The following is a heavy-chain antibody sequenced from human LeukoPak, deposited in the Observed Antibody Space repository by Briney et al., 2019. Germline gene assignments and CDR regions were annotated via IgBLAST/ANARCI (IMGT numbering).Heavy chain of an antibody. CDR3: ATDDRDYYYYYMDV. CDR2: ISSTGGDI. D-gene: IGHD3-10*01. J-gene: IGHJ6*03. Sequence: PGGSLRLSCAASGFTFSIYGMNWVRQAPGKGLEWVSSISSTGGDIYYADSVRGRFTIPRDNAKNSLYLQLNRLRAEDTAVYFCATDDRDYYYYYMDVWGKGTTLTVSS. V-gene: IGHV3-21*01. CDR1: GFTFSIYG.